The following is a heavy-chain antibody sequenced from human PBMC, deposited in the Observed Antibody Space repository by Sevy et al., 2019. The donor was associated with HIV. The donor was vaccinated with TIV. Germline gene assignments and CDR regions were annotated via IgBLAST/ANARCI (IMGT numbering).Heavy chain of an antibody. CDR3: LREDNNTATTLLSFHI. J-gene: IGHJ3*02. CDR2: INPNSGVT. Sequence: ASVKVSCKTTGYIFSDYNMHWVRQAPGQGLEWMALINPNSGVTIYAQKFRGRDSLTRDTSMSTAYMELSALTSDDTAVYYCLREDNNTATTLLSFHIWGQGTMVTFSS. CDR1: GYIFSDYN. V-gene: IGHV1-2*06. D-gene: IGHD5-18*01.